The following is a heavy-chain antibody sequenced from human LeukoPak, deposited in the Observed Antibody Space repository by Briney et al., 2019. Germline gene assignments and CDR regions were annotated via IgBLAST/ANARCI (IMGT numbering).Heavy chain of an antibody. CDR2: MSGSGGST. CDR3: AMSIGANYYDSSGYSPFDF. D-gene: IGHD3-22*01. Sequence: GGSLRLSCAASGFTFSSYGMSWFRQAPGKGLEWVSAMSGSGGSTYYADSVKGRFTISRDNSKNTLYLQMSSLRAEDTAVYYCAMSIGANYYDSSGYSPFDFWGQGTLVTVSS. V-gene: IGHV3-23*01. J-gene: IGHJ4*02. CDR1: GFTFSSYG.